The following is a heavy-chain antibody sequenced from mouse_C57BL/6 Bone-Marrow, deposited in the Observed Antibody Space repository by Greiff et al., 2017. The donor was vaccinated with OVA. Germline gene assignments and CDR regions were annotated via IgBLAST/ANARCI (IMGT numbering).Heavy chain of an antibody. Sequence: EVQGVESGGGLVQPGGSLSLSCAASGFTFTDYYMSWVRQPPGKALEWLGFIRNKANGYTTEYSASVKGRFTISRDNSQSILYLQMNALRAEDSATYYCARYNYYGSSYPLYYFDYWGQGTTLTVSS. CDR1: GFTFTDYY. D-gene: IGHD1-1*01. V-gene: IGHV7-3*01. CDR3: ARYNYYGSSYPLYYFDY. J-gene: IGHJ2*01. CDR2: IRNKANGYTT.